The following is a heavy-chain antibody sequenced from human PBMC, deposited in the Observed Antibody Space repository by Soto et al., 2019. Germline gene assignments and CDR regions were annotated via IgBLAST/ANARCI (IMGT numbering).Heavy chain of an antibody. CDR2: IAAGNGNT. V-gene: IGHV1-3*01. J-gene: IGHJ4*02. Sequence: QVQLVQSGTEARKPGASVKVSCRASGYIFTGYAIQWVRQAPGQRLEWMGWIAAGNGNTRYSQKFQDRVTISRDISASTPYMELTSLRSEDTAIYYCATTASGTNYFDHWGQGTLVTVYS. CDR3: ATTASGTNYFDH. CDR1: GYIFTGYA. D-gene: IGHD4-4*01.